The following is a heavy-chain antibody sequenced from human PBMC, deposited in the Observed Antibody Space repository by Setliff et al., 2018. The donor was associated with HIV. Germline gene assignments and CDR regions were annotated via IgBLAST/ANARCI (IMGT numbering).Heavy chain of an antibody. V-gene: IGHV3-21*01. CDR1: GFTFSSYT. CDR3: ARLPGYCSSSSCYGYLDY. D-gene: IGHD2-2*01. CDR2: ISSTGAYT. J-gene: IGHJ4*02. Sequence: GGSLRLSCAASGFTFSSYTINWVRQAPGEGLEWLASISSTGAYTHYADSLKGRFTISRDNAKKSVWLQMNSLRAEDTAVYYCARLPGYCSSSSCYGYLDYWGPGTLVTVS.